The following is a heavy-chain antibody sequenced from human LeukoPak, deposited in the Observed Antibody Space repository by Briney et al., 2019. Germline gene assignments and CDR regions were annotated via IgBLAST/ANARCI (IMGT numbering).Heavy chain of an antibody. D-gene: IGHD3-10*01. CDR2: INPNSGGT. Sequence: ASVKVSCKASGYTFTGYYMHWVRQAPGQGLEWMGWINPNSGGTNYAQKFQGRFTISRDNSKNTVFLQMNSLRADDTAVYYCAKFGSESRELANWGQGTLVTVSS. J-gene: IGHJ4*02. V-gene: IGHV1-2*02. CDR3: AKFGSESRELAN. CDR1: GYTFTGYY.